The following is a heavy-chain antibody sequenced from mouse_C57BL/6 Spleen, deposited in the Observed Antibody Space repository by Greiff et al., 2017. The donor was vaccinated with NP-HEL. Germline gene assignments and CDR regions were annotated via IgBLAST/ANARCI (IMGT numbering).Heavy chain of an antibody. D-gene: IGHD2-4*01. Sequence: VQLKQSGPELVKPGASVKMSCKASGYTFTDYNMHWVKQSHGKSLEWIGYINPNNGGTSYNQKFKGKATLTVNKSSSTAYMELRSLTSEDSAVYYCARCDYDVLYAMDYWGQGTSVTVSS. V-gene: IGHV1-22*01. CDR1: GYTFTDYN. CDR3: ARCDYDVLYAMDY. J-gene: IGHJ4*01. CDR2: INPNNGGT.